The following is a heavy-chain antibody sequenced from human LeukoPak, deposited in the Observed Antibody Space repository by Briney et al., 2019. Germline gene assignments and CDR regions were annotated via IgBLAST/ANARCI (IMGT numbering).Heavy chain of an antibody. D-gene: IGHD2-15*01. J-gene: IGHJ4*02. Sequence: GASVKVSCKASGYTFTGYYMHWVRQAPGQGLEWMGWISAYNGNTNYAQKLQGRVTMTTDTSTSTAYMELRSLRSDDTAVYYCARDLVGCDYWGQGTLVTVSS. CDR1: GYTFTGYY. CDR2: ISAYNGNT. CDR3: ARDLVGCDY. V-gene: IGHV1-18*04.